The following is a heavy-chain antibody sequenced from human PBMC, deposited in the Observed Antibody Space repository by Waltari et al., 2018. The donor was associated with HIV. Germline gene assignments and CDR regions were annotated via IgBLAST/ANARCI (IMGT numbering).Heavy chain of an antibody. CDR3: ARETYYYDSSGPYFDY. CDR1: GLPFTSYG. V-gene: IGHV3-48*01. CDR2: ISSSSSTI. Sequence: EVQLVESGGGLVQPGGSLSLSCEASGLPFTSYGMTLVRQAPGKGLEWVSFISSSSSTIYYADSVKGRFTISRDNAKNSLYLQMNSLRAEDTAVYYCARETYYYDSSGPYFDYWGQGTLVTVSS. D-gene: IGHD3-22*01. J-gene: IGHJ4*02.